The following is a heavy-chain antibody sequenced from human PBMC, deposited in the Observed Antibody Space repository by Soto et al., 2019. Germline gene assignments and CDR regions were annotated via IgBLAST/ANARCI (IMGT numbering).Heavy chain of an antibody. CDR3: ARIPYSYRSNYYYGMDV. Sequence: SETLSLTCAVSGGSISSGGYSWSWIRQPPGKGLEWIGYIYHSGSTYYNPSLKSRVTISVDRSKNQFSLKLSSVTAADTAVYYCARIPYSYRSNYYYGMDVWGQGTTVTVSS. V-gene: IGHV4-30-2*01. J-gene: IGHJ6*02. D-gene: IGHD5-18*01. CDR1: GGSISSGGYS. CDR2: IYHSGST.